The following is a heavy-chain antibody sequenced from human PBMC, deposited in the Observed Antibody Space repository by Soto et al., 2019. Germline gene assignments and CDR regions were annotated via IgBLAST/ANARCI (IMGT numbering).Heavy chain of an antibody. J-gene: IGHJ4*02. V-gene: IGHV4-59*01. CDR3: ARRYGGNFDF. CDR2: LYYSGST. CDR1: GGSISSYY. D-gene: IGHD1-26*01. Sequence: PSETLSLTCTVSGGSISSYYWSWIRQPPGKGLEWIGYLYYSGSTNYNPSLKSRVTISLDTSKNQFSLKLSSVTAPDTAVYYCARRYGGNFDFWGQGTLVTVSS.